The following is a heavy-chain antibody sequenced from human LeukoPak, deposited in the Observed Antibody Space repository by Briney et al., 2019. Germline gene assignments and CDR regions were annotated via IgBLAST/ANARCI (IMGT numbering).Heavy chain of an antibody. V-gene: IGHV4-39*01. Sequence: PSETLSLTCTVSGGSISSRSNYWGWIRQPPGKGLEWFGRIYYSGSTYYNPSLKSRVTISVDTSKNQFSLKLSSVTAADTAVYYCARHGDGYNYVTLASPINYWGQGTLVTVSS. CDR3: ARHGDGYNYVTLASPINY. CDR2: IYYSGST. J-gene: IGHJ4*02. CDR1: GGSISSRSNY. D-gene: IGHD5-24*01.